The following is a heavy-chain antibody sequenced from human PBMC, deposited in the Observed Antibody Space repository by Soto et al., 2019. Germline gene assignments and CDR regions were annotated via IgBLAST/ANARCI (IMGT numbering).Heavy chain of an antibody. J-gene: IGHJ5*02. CDR3: ARVRFLEWLLEENWFDP. V-gene: IGHV4-59*08. CDR1: GGSISSYY. CDR2: IYCSGST. Sequence: LSLTCTVSGGSISSYYWSWIRQPPGKGLEWIGYIYCSGSTNYNPSLKSRVTISVDTSKNQFSLKLSSVTAADTAVYYCARVRFLEWLLEENWFDPWGQGTLVTVSS. D-gene: IGHD3-3*01.